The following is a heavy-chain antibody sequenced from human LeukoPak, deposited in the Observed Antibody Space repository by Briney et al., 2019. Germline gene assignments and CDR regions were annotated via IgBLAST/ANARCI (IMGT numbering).Heavy chain of an antibody. Sequence: GGPLRLSCAASGFTFSSYAMSWVRQAPGKGLEWVSAISGSGGSTYYADSVKGRFTISRDNSKNTLYLQMNSLRAEDTAVYYCAKDSGSYPEFDYWGQGTLVTVSS. D-gene: IGHD1-26*01. CDR1: GFTFSSYA. J-gene: IGHJ4*02. CDR2: ISGSGGST. V-gene: IGHV3-23*01. CDR3: AKDSGSYPEFDY.